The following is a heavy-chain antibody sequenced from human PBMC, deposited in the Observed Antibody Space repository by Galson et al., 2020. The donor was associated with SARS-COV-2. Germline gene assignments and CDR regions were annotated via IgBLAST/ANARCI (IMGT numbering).Heavy chain of an antibody. D-gene: IGHD5-12*01. CDR2: IWYDGSNK. Sequence: GGSLRLSCAASGFTFSSYGMHWVRQAPGKGLEWVAVIWYDGSNKYYADSVKGRFTISRDNSKNTLYLQMNSLRAEDTAVYYCARGYSGYDDAFDIWCQGTMVTVSS. CDR1: GFTFSSYG. CDR3: ARGYSGYDDAFDI. V-gene: IGHV3-33*01. J-gene: IGHJ3*02.